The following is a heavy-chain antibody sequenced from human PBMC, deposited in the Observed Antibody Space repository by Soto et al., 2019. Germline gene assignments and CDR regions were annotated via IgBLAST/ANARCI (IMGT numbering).Heavy chain of an antibody. CDR3: ARDTVDGFGEVHDY. V-gene: IGHV3-48*02. Sequence: EVQLVESGGGLVQPGGSLRLSCAASGFTFSSYSMNWVRQAPGKGLEWVSYISSSSSTIYYADSVKGRFTISRDNAKNLLYLQMNSLRDEDTAVYYCARDTVDGFGEVHDYWGQGTLVTVSS. D-gene: IGHD3-10*01. J-gene: IGHJ4*02. CDR2: ISSSSSTI. CDR1: GFTFSSYS.